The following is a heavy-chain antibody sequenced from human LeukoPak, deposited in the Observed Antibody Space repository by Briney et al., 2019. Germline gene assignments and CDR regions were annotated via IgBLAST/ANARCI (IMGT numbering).Heavy chain of an antibody. D-gene: IGHD6-6*01. CDR2: ISWNSGSI. V-gene: IGHV3-9*03. CDR3: AKGQGTQYSSSSRWFDP. Sequence: PGGSLRLSCAASGFTFDDYAMHWVRQAPGKGLEGVSGISWNSGSIGYADSVKGRFTISRDNAKNSLYLQMNSLRAEDMALYYCAKGQGTQYSSSSRWFDPWGEGTLVSVCS. CDR1: GFTFDDYA. J-gene: IGHJ5*02.